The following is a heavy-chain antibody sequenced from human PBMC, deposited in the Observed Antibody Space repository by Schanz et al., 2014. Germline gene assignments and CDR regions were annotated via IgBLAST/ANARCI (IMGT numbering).Heavy chain of an antibody. CDR1: EFTFSTDA. J-gene: IGHJ4*02. CDR3: AKDAENTAMITDDFDY. Sequence: DVHLLESGGGLVQPGGSLRLSCAASEFTFSTDAMSWVRQAPGRGLEWVSIISGSGGNTYYADAVRGRFTISRDNSKTTVYLQMNSLRAEDTAVYYCAKDAENTAMITDDFDYWGQGTLVTVSS. D-gene: IGHD5-18*01. CDR2: ISGSGGNT. V-gene: IGHV3-23*01.